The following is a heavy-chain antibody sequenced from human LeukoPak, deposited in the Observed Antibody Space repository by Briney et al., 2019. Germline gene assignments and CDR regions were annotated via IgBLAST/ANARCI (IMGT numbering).Heavy chain of an antibody. CDR2: VNSDESIT. J-gene: IGHJ6*02. CDR1: GFTFSSYW. V-gene: IGHV3-74*01. Sequence: AGGSLRLSCAASGFTFSSYWVHWVRQAPRKGLVWVLRVNSDESITTYADSVNGRFTISRDNAKNTLYLQMKSLRAEDTAVYYCARGHLPTPRSAMDVWGQGTTVTVSS. CDR3: ARGHLPTPRSAMDV. D-gene: IGHD3-3*02.